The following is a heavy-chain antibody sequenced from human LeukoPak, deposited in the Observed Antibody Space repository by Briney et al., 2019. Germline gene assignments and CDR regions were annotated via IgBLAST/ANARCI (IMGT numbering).Heavy chain of an antibody. Sequence: ASVKVSCKDSRYTFTSYDINRVRPATEQGLEWMGWMKPNSGNTGYAQKFQGRVTMTMNTSISTAYMELSSLRSEDTAVYYCARAPGYSGYDYLYFQHWGQGTLVTVSS. CDR2: MKPNSGNT. D-gene: IGHD5-12*01. CDR1: RYTFTSYD. CDR3: ARAPGYSGYDYLYFQH. V-gene: IGHV1-8*01. J-gene: IGHJ1*01.